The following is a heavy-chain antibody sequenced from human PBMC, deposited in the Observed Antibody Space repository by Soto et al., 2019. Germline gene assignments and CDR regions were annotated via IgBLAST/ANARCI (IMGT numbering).Heavy chain of an antibody. J-gene: IGHJ4*02. Sequence: PGGSLRLSCAASGFTFSSYAMHWVRQAPGRGLEWVAVILYDGSDKYYADSVKGRFAISRENSKNMLFLQMNSLRPEDTAVYYCARDLMGATDYWGQGTLVTVSS. CDR3: ARDLMGATDY. D-gene: IGHD1-26*01. CDR2: ILYDGSDK. CDR1: GFTFSSYA. V-gene: IGHV3-30*09.